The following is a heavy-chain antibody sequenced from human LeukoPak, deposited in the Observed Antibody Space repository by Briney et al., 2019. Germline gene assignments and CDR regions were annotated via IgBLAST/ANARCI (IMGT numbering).Heavy chain of an antibody. D-gene: IGHD1-26*01. CDR3: ARDGLHSGSYYGVEAFDI. CDR2: ISTDNGGT. J-gene: IGHJ3*02. CDR1: GYTFTSYG. Sequence: GASVKVSCRASGYTFTSYGISWARQAPGRGLEWMGWISTDNGGTNYAQKFQGRVTMTRDTSISTAYMELSRLRSDDTAVYYCARDGLHSGSYYGVEAFDIWGQGTMVTVSS. V-gene: IGHV1-2*02.